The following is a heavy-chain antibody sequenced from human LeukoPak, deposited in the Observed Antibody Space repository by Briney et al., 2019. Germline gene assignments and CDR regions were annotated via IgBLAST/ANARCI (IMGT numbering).Heavy chain of an antibody. V-gene: IGHV1-18*01. J-gene: IGHJ5*02. CDR3: ARAWLGLTGDGYTADNWFDP. CDR2: ISAYNGNT. Sequence: GASVTVSFTASGYTFTIYGISWVRQAPGQGLEWMGWISAYNGNTNYAQKLQGRVTMTTDTSTCTAYMELRSLRSDDTAVYYCARAWLGLTGDGYTADNWFDPWGQGTLVTVSS. D-gene: IGHD5-24*01. CDR1: GYTFTIYG.